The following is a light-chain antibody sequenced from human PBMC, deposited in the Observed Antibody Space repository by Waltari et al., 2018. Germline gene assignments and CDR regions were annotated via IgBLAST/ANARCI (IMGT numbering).Light chain of an antibody. J-gene: IGLJ3*02. CDR2: EDN. CDR3: GTWDSSLGIGV. V-gene: IGLV1-51*01. CDR1: TPNIGHNY. Sequence: QSVLTQPPSVSAAPGQKVTISCSGSTPNIGHNYVSWHQQFPGTAPKLLIYEDNRRPAVVPDRFSGAKSGASATLGITGLQTGDEANYYCGTWDSSLGIGVLGGGTRVTVL.